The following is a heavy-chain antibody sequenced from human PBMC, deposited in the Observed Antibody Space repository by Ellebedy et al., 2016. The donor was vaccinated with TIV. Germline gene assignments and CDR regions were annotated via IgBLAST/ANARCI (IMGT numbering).Heavy chain of an antibody. V-gene: IGHV3-74*01. D-gene: IGHD2-21*01. Sequence: GESLKISCAASRFSFRDYAMCWVRQAPGKGLVWVARVNYDGTDTRYADSVKGRFTISRDNAKYTVYMQMNSLRDEDTAVYYCARDNYCGGDCYPDWYFDLWGRGTLVTVSS. CDR1: RFSFRDYA. CDR2: VNYDGTDT. J-gene: IGHJ2*01. CDR3: ARDNYCGGDCYPDWYFDL.